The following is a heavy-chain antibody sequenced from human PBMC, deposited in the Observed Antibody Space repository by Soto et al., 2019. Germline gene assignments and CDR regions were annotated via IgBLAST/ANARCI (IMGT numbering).Heavy chain of an antibody. V-gene: IGHV1-18*01. J-gene: IGHJ3*02. D-gene: IGHD3-22*01. CDR3: ARDSGDSSGYYFGGYAFGI. CDR2: ISAYNGNT. Sequence: QVQLVQSGAEVKKPGASVKVSCKASGYTFTSYGISWVRQAPGQGLEWMGWISAYNGNTNYAQKLQGRVTMTTDPSTSTAYMELRSLISDDTAVYYCARDSGDSSGYYFGGYAFGIWGQGTMVTVSS. CDR1: GYTFTSYG.